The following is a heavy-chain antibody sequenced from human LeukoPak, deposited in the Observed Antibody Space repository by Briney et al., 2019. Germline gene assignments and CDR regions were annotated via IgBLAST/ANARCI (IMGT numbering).Heavy chain of an antibody. CDR1: GGSINNYY. D-gene: IGHD6-19*01. J-gene: IGHJ6*02. Sequence: SETLSLTCTVSGGSINNYYWGWIGQPPGKGLEWIGSIYYSGSTYYNPSLKSRATISVDTSKNQFSLKLSSATAADTAVYYCARHIVAGTVYALYYYYYAMDVWGQGTTVTISS. V-gene: IGHV4-39*01. CDR3: ARHIVAGTVYALYYYYYAMDV. CDR2: IYYSGST.